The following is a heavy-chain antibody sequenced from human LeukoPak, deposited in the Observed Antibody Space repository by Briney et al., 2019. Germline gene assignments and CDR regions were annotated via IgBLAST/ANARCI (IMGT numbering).Heavy chain of an antibody. V-gene: IGHV4-39*01. CDR2: IYYSGST. D-gene: IGHD6-19*01. J-gene: IGHJ4*02. CDR1: GGSVTSISYY. Sequence: SETLSLTCTVSGGSVTSISYYWGWIRQPPGKGLEWIGSIYYSGSTYYNPSLKSRVTISVDTSKNQFSLKLSSVTAADTAVYYCARPPSSGWYWGFGYWGRGTLVTVSS. CDR3: ARPPSSGWYWGFGY.